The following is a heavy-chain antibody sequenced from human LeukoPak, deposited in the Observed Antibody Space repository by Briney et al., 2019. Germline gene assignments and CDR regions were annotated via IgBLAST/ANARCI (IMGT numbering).Heavy chain of an antibody. CDR1: GFIFSNYA. D-gene: IGHD3-9*01. V-gene: IGHV3-23*01. CDR3: AKWGDYDVLTGYYVSDF. Sequence: QAGASLRLSCAASGFIFSNYAMYWVRQAPGKGLEWVSAISGRSNNTYYADSVMGRFTISRDSSKNTLYLQMNSLRADDTAVYYCAKWGDYDVLTGYYVSDFWGQGTLVTVSS. CDR2: ISGRSNNT. J-gene: IGHJ4*02.